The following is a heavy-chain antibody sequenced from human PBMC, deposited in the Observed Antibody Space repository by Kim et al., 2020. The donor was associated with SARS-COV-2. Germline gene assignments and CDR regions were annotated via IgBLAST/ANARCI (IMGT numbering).Heavy chain of an antibody. J-gene: IGHJ5*02. CDR1: GYSFTSYW. CDR3: ARLPNIVVVPAAISWFDP. V-gene: IGHV5-51*01. CDR2: IYPGDSDT. D-gene: IGHD2-2*02. Sequence: GASLKISCKGSGYSFTSYWIGWVRQMPGKGLEWMGIIYPGDSDTRYSPSFQGQVTISADKSISTAYLQWSSLKASDTAMYYCARLPNIVVVPAAISWFDPWGQGTLVTVSS.